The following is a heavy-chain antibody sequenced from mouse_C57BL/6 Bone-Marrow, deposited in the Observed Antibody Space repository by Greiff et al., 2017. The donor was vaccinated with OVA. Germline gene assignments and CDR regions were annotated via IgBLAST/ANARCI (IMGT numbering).Heavy chain of an antibody. CDR3: TRDTRLLRPAWFAY. Sequence: EVKLVESGEGLVKPGGSLKLSCAASGFTFSSYAMSWVRQTPEKRLEWVAYISSGGDYIYYADTVKGRFTISRDNARNTLYLQMSSLKSEDTAMYYCTRDTRLLRPAWFAYWGQGTLVTVSA. J-gene: IGHJ3*01. D-gene: IGHD2-3*01. CDR2: ISSGGDYI. CDR1: GFTFSSYA. V-gene: IGHV5-9-1*02.